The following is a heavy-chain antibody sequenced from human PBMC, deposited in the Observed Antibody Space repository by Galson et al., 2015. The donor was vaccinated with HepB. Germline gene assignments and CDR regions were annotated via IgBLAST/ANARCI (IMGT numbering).Heavy chain of an antibody. D-gene: IGHD4-11*01. CDR1: GFIFSDYA. V-gene: IGHV3-30-3*02. CDR2: ISNDESHK. CDR3: VKTGTTGCIFWLAS. Sequence: SLRLSCAAAGFIFSDYALHWVRQTPGKRLEWVAVISNDESHKLYADSVKGQFTISRDNSKNTLYLQMSNLRGDDTASYYCVKTGTTGCIFWLASWGQGPLVTASS. J-gene: IGHJ4*02.